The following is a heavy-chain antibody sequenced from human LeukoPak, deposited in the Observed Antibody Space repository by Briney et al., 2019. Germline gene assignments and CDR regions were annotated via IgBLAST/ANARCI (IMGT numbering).Heavy chain of an antibody. CDR1: GFTFSSYS. Sequence: SGGSLRLSCAASGFTFSSYSMNWVRQAPGKGLEWVSSISSSSYIYYADSVKGRFTISRDNAKNSLYLQMNSLRAEDTAVYYCARGSSKTEYYFDYWGQGTLVTVSS. J-gene: IGHJ4*02. V-gene: IGHV3-21*01. CDR3: ARGSSKTEYYFDY. D-gene: IGHD1-1*01. CDR2: ISSSSYI.